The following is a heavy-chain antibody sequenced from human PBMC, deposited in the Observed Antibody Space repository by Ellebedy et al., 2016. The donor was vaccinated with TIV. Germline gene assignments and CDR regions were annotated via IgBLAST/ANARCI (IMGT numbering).Heavy chain of an antibody. V-gene: IGHV3-30*18. D-gene: IGHD3-22*01. CDR2: ISYDGSNK. CDR1: GFTFSSYG. J-gene: IGHJ6*02. Sequence: GESLKISCAASGFTFSSYGMHWVRQAPGKGLEWVAVISYDGSNKYYADSVKGRFTISRDNSKNTLYLQMNSLRAEDTAVYYCANEGNYYDSSGYYRAYGMDVWGQGTTVTVSS. CDR3: ANEGNYYDSSGYYRAYGMDV.